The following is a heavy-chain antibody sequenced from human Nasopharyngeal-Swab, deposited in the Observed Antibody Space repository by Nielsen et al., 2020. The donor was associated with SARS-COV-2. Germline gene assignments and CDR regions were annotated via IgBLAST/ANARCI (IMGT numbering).Heavy chain of an antibody. CDR3: ARDFTLTGYDFWSGYYYYYYMDV. CDR1: GYTFTSYY. V-gene: IGHV1-46*01. CDR2: INPSGGST. Sequence: ASVKLSCKASGYTFTSYYMHWVRQAPGQGLEWMGIINPSGGSTSYAQKFQGRVTMTRDTSTSTVYMELSSLRSEDTAVYYCARDFTLTGYDFWSGYYYYYYMDVWGKGTTVTVSS. J-gene: IGHJ6*03. D-gene: IGHD3-3*01.